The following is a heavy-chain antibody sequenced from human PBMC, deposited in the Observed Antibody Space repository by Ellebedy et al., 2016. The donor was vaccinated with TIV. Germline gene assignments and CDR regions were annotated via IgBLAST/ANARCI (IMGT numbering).Heavy chain of an antibody. CDR2: IGKGSSVI. D-gene: IGHD1-14*01. CDR3: ASHTGSQWFDY. V-gene: IGHV3-48*04. Sequence: GESLKISCGGSGFSFSDSTFNWVRQAPGKGLEWLSYIGKGSSVIFYADSVTGRFTISRDNAKNSRYLQINSLRVEDTAVYYCASHTGSQWFDYWGQGTLVSVSS. CDR1: GFSFSDST. J-gene: IGHJ5*01.